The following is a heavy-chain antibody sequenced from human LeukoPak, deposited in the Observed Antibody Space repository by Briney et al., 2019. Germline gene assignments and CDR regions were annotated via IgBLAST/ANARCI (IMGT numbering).Heavy chain of an antibody. CDR3: ARAHGGSSSGLNWFDP. J-gene: IGHJ5*02. CDR1: GGFISGYY. V-gene: IGHV4-59*01. D-gene: IGHD6-6*01. CDR2: IFYTGDT. Sequence: SEILSLTCTVSGGFISGYYWNWIRQSPGKGLEWIGYIFYTGDTDYNPSLRSRVTMSVDRSNNRFSLQLASVTTADSAFYYCARAHGGSSSGLNWFDPWGQGTLVTVSS.